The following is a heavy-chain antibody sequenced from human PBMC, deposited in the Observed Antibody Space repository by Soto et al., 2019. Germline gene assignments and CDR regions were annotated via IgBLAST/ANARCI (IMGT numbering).Heavy chain of an antibody. Sequence: SVKVSCKASGGTFSSYAISWVRQAPGQGLEWMGGIIPIFGTANYAQKFQGRVTITADESTSTAYMKMSSLRSEDTAVYYCARVGYCGGDCYFWFDRWGQGPLVTVSS. CDR1: GGTFSSYA. CDR2: IIPIFGTA. CDR3: ARVGYCGGDCYFWFDR. J-gene: IGHJ5*02. D-gene: IGHD2-21*02. V-gene: IGHV1-69*13.